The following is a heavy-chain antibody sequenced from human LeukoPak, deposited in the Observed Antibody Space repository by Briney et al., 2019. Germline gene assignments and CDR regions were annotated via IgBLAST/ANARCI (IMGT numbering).Heavy chain of an antibody. CDR1: GFTFSSYA. D-gene: IGHD6-6*01. CDR3: ARSIAARPGWFDP. V-gene: IGHV3-64*01. Sequence: PGGSLRLSFAASGFTFSSYAMHWVRQAPGKGLEYVSAISSNGGSTYYANSVKGRFTISRDNSKNTLYLQMGSLRAEDMAVYYCARSIAARPGWFDPWGQGTLVTVSS. CDR2: ISSNGGST. J-gene: IGHJ5*02.